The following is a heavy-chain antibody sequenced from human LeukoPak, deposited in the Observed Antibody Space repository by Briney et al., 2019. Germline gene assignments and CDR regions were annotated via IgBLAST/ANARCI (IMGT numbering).Heavy chain of an antibody. CDR2: INHSGST. J-gene: IGHJ4*02. D-gene: IGHD5-18*01. CDR1: GGSFSGYY. Sequence: KPSETLSLTCAVYGGSFSGYYWSWIRQPPGKGLEWIGEINHSGSTNYNPSLKSRVTISVDTSKNQFSLKLSSVTAADTAVYYCARKQLWFPFDYWGQGTLVTVSS. V-gene: IGHV4-34*01. CDR3: ARKQLWFPFDY.